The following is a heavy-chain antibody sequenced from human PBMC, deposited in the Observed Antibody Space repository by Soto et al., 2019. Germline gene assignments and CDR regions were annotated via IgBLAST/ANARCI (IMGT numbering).Heavy chain of an antibody. J-gene: IGHJ4*02. CDR2: IHYTGNT. CDR3: VRDYIHLWPQSIDF. Sequence: SETLSLTCTVSGGSVSSASYYWSWIRQPPGKGLEWIGYIHYTGNTNYNPSLKSRVTTSVNTSKNQFSLKLSSVTAADTAVYYCVRDYIHLWPQSIDFSGQALLVTVST. CDR1: GGSVSSASYY. V-gene: IGHV4-61*01. D-gene: IGHD5-18*01.